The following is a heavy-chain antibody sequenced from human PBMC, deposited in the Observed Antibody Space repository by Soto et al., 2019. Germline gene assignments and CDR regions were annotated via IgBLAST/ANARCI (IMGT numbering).Heavy chain of an antibody. D-gene: IGHD4-17*01. V-gene: IGHV3-30*18. Sequence: GGSLRISFTTSGFTFSSYGMHWVRQAPGKGLEWVAVISYDGSNKYYADSVKGRFTISRDNSKNTLYLQMNSLRAEDTAVYYCAKSSSVSYASFGDDYWGQGTLVTVSS. CDR2: ISYDGSNK. CDR3: AKSSSVSYASFGDDY. J-gene: IGHJ4*02. CDR1: GFTFSSYG.